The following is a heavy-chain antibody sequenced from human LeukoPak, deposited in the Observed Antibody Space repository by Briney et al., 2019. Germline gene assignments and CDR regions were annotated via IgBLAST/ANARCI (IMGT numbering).Heavy chain of an antibody. J-gene: IGHJ3*02. CDR2: ISSSDSTT. V-gene: IGHV3-48*03. CDR1: GFTFSSYE. D-gene: IGHD2-15*01. CDR3: ARGEEVVVVAATGLAFDI. Sequence: QPGGSLRLSCAASGFTFSSYEMNWVRQAPGKGLEWVSYISSSDSTTYYADSVKGRFTISRDNAKNSLYLQMNSLRAEDTAVYYCARGEEVVVVAATGLAFDIWGQGTMVTVSS.